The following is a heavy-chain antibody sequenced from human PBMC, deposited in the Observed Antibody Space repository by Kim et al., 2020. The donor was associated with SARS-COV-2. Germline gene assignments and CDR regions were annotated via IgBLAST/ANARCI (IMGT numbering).Heavy chain of an antibody. Sequence: GGSLRLSCAASGFTFNTYALAWVRQAPDKGLEWASTISASGGDTYYPDSVKGRFTVSRDNSKNTLYLQMDSLRAEDTALYYCAQPSSYGDYEHWGQGTL. CDR3: AQPSSYGDYEH. CDR2: ISASGGDT. J-gene: IGHJ4*02. V-gene: IGHV3-23*01. D-gene: IGHD4-17*01. CDR1: GFTFNTYA.